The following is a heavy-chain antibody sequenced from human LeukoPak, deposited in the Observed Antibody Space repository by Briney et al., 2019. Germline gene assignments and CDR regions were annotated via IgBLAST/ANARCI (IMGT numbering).Heavy chain of an antibody. CDR2: IYSGGST. V-gene: IGHV3-66*01. CDR3: ASPFQGVPADY. D-gene: IGHD2-2*01. J-gene: IGHJ4*02. CDR1: GFTVSSSY. Sequence: GGSLRLSCAASGFTVSSSYMSWVRQAPGKGLEWVSVIYSGGSTYYADSVEGRFTISRDNSKNTLYLQMNSLRAEDTAVYYCASPFQGVPADYWGQGTLVTVSS.